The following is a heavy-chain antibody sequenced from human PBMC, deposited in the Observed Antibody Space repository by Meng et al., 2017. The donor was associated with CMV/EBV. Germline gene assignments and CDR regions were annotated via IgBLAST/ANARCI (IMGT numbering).Heavy chain of an antibody. J-gene: IGHJ4*02. CDR2: IYYSGST. V-gene: IGHV4-39*07. CDR3: ASSVKHITIFGVAKTNLNFDY. D-gene: IGHD3-3*01. Sequence: SETLSLTCTVSGGSTSSSSYYWGWIRQPPGKGLEWIGSIYYSGSTYYNPSLKSRVTISVDTSKNQFSLKLSSVTAADTAVYYCASSVKHITIFGVAKTNLNFDYWGQGTLVTVSS. CDR1: GGSTSSSSYY.